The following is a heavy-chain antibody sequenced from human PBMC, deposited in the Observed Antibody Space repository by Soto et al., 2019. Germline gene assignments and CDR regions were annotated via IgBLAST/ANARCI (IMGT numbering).Heavy chain of an antibody. CDR2: IGGGGVPT. CDR1: GFTFSNYA. V-gene: IGHV3-23*01. Sequence: GSLRLSCAASGFTFSNYAMSWVRQAPGKGLEWVSAIGGGGVPTYHADSVKGRFTISRDNSKNTLYLQMNSLRAEDTAVYYCARKRRLYNSVLDIWSQGTMVTVSS. D-gene: IGHD1-20*01. CDR3: ARKRRLYNSVLDI. J-gene: IGHJ3*02.